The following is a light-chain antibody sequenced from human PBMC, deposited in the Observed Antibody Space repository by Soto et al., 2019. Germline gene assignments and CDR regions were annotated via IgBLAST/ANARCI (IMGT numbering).Light chain of an antibody. CDR3: QQYDSYPGT. Sequence: DIQMTQSPSFLSASVGDRVTITCRASRSVSTSLNWYQQKPGKAPKVLIYAATNLQRGIPSRFSGSGSGTEFTLTISSLQPDDFATYYCQQYDSYPGTFGQGTKVDIK. CDR2: AAT. CDR1: RSVSTS. J-gene: IGKJ1*01. V-gene: IGKV1-39*01.